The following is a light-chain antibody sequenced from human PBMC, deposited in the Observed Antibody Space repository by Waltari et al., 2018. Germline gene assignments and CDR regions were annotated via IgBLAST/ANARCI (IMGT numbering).Light chain of an antibody. V-gene: IGKV1-5*01. CDR1: QRINTW. CDR2: DVS. CDR3: QQYYRYYT. J-gene: IGKJ2*01. Sequence: IQMTQSPSAWSASVGDRVTITCRASQRINTWMAWYQQRPGKAPKVWIYDVSTLESGGPSRFSGSGSGTEFTLAINNLQPEDFATYYCQQYYRYYTFGQGTKLEIK.